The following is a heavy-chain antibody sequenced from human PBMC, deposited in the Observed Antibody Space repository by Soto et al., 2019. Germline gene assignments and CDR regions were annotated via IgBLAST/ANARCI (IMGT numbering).Heavy chain of an antibody. J-gene: IGHJ6*03. Sequence: GGSLRLSCAASGFTFSSYAMSWVRQAPGKGLEWVSAISGSGGSTYYADSVKGRFTISRDNSKNTLYLQMNSLRAEDTAVYYCAKAPDYYYYYYMDVWGKGTTVTVSS. V-gene: IGHV3-23*01. CDR3: AKAPDYYYYYYMDV. CDR1: GFTFSSYA. CDR2: ISGSGGST.